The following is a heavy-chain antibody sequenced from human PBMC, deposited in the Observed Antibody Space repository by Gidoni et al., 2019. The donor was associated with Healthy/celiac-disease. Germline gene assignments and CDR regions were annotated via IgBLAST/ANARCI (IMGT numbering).Heavy chain of an antibody. CDR1: GGSISRSNW. D-gene: IGHD6-19*01. CDR2: IYHSGST. Sequence: QVQLQESGPGLVKPSWPLSLTCAVSGGSISRSNWWSWVRPPPGKGLEWIGEIYHSGSTNYNPSLKSRVTISVDKSKNQFSLKLSSVTAADTAVYYCARDTGYSSGWATETYYFDYWGQGTLVTVSS. J-gene: IGHJ4*02. V-gene: IGHV4-4*02. CDR3: ARDTGYSSGWATETYYFDY.